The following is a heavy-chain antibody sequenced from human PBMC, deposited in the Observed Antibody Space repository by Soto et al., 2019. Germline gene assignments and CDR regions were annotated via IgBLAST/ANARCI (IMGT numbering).Heavy chain of an antibody. CDR2: IYSGGST. CDR3: ARSYGDYLVYYFDY. CDR1: GFTVSSNY. V-gene: IGHV3-53*04. D-gene: IGHD4-17*01. Sequence: GGSLRLSCAASGFTVSSNYMSWVRQAPGKGLEWVSVIYSGGSTYYADSVKGRFTISRHNSKNTLYLQMNSLRAEDTAVYYCARSYGDYLVYYFDYWGQGTLVTVSS. J-gene: IGHJ4*02.